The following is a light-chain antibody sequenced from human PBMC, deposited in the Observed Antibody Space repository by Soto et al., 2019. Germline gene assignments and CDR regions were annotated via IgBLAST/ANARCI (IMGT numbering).Light chain of an antibody. CDR1: GTDVGQYNY. Sequence: QSTLTQPPSASGSPGQSVTISCTGAGTDVGQYNYVSWYQQHPGKAPKLLIHHVSRRPSGVPARFSGSKSGNTASLTISGLQAEDEADYFCTSYTNSKAYILFGGGTKLTVL. J-gene: IGLJ2*01. CDR3: TSYTNSKAYIL. CDR2: HVS. V-gene: IGLV2-8*01.